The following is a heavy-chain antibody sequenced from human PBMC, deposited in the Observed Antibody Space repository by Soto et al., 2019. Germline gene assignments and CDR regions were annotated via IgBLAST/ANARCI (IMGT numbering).Heavy chain of an antibody. J-gene: IGHJ4*02. CDR3: ARDIPIFSTEGGG. D-gene: IGHD3-9*01. CDR1: GFTFSSYS. V-gene: IGHV3-48*01. Sequence: GGSLRLSCAASGFTFSSYSMNWVRQAPGKGLEWVSYISSSSSTIYYADSVKGRFTISRDNAKNSLYLQMNSLRAEDTAVYYCARDIPIFSTEGGGWGQGTLVTVSS. CDR2: ISSSSSTI.